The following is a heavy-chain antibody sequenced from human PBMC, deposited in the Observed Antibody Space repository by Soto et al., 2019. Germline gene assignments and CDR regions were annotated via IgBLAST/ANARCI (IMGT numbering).Heavy chain of an antibody. Sequence: EVQLLESGGGLVQPGGSLRLSCAASGFTFSSYAMSWVRQAPGKGLEWVSAISGSGGSTYYADSMKGRFTISRDTSKNTLYLQMNSLRAEDTAVYYCASGYSGYDPFDYWGQGTLVTVSS. CDR2: ISGSGGST. D-gene: IGHD5-12*01. V-gene: IGHV3-23*01. CDR1: GFTFSSYA. J-gene: IGHJ4*02. CDR3: ASGYSGYDPFDY.